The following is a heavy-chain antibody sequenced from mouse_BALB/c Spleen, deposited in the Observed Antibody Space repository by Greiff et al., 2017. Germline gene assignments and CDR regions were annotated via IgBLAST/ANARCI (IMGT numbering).Heavy chain of an antibody. J-gene: IGHJ4*01. CDR1: GDSITSGY. V-gene: IGHV3-8*02. Sequence: EVKLQESGPSLVKPSQTLSLTCSVTGDSITSGYWNWIRKFPGNKLEYMGYISYSGSTYYNPSLKSRISITRDTSKNQYYLQLNSVTTEDTATYYCARSTARGYYAMDYWGQGTSVTVSS. CDR3: ARSTARGYYAMDY. D-gene: IGHD1-2*01. CDR2: ISYSGST.